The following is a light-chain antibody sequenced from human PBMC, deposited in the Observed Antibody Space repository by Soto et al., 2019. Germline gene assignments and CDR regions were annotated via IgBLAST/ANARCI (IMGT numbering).Light chain of an antibody. Sequence: QSVLTQPASVSGSPGQSITISCTGTSSDVGSYNLVSWYQQHPGKAPKLMIYEGSKRPPGVSNRFSGSKSGNTASLTISGLQAEDEADYYCCSYAGSSPYVVFGGGTQLTVL. J-gene: IGLJ2*01. V-gene: IGLV2-23*01. CDR3: CSYAGSSPYVV. CDR1: SSDVGSYNL. CDR2: EGS.